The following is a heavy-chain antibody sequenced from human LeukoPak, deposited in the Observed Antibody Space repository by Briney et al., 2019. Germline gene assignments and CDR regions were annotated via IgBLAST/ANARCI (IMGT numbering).Heavy chain of an antibody. CDR3: ARARHDYGDYDRYYYYYMDV. J-gene: IGHJ6*03. Sequence: SETLSLTCTVSGGSISSYYWSWIRQPPGKGLEWIGYIYYSGSTNYNPSLKSRVTISVDTSKNRFSLKLSSVTAADTAVYYCARARHDYGDYDRYYYYYMDVWGKGTTVTISS. CDR2: IYYSGST. V-gene: IGHV4-59*08. D-gene: IGHD4-17*01. CDR1: GGSISSYY.